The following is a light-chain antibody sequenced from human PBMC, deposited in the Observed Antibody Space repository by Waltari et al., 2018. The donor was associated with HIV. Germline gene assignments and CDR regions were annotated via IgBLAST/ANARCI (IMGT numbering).Light chain of an antibody. CDR1: ESLEHSDGNIY. Sequence: VLTQSPLSSLVTLGQPASISCTSSESLEHSDGNIYLSWYHQRPGQPPRLLLYKVDKRFSAVPDRFSGSGAGIEFTLRISGVEAEDVGVYFCMQATRFPRTFGPGNTVQI. J-gene: IGKJ4*02. CDR3: MQATRFPRT. V-gene: IGKV2-24*01. CDR2: KVD.